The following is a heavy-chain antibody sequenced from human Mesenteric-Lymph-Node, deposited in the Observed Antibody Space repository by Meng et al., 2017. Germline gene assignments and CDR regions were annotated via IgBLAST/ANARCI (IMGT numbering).Heavy chain of an antibody. CDR2: ISGGGGTT. V-gene: IGHV3-23*04. CDR1: GFTFSTYS. J-gene: IGHJ4*02. Sequence: RLGVFWGGLVQPWGFLRLSCAASGFTFSTYSMSWVRQAPGKGLEWVSAISGGGGTTYYADSVKGRFTISRDNSKNTLYLQMNSVRAEDTAIYYCAKDLRTSGGQGTLVTVSS. CDR3: AKDLRTS.